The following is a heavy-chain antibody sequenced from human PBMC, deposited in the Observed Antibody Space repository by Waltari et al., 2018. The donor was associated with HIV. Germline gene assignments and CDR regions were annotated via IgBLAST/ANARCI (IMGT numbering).Heavy chain of an antibody. CDR1: RFTFRSYW. J-gene: IGHJ4*02. CDR3: ASLYNYVWGSPPPFDY. D-gene: IGHD3-16*01. V-gene: IGHV3-74*01. CDR2: INSDGGST. Sequence: EVQLVESGGGLVQPGGSLRLSCAASRFTFRSYWMHWVRQAPGKGLVCVSSINSDGGSTNYADSVKGRFTISRDNAKNTVYLQMNSLRAEDTALYYCASLYNYVWGSPPPFDYWGQGTLVTVSS.